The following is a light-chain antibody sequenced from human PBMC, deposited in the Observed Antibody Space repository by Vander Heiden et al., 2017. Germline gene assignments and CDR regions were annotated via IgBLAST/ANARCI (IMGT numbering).Light chain of an antibody. Sequence: DLVMIQAPLSVTVTTGEPASITCRSSHCLLHSNGYNYLDWYLQKPGQSPQLLIYFGSNLASGVPDRFSGSGSGTDFTLKISRVEAEDVGVYYCMQALQTPFTFGPGTKVDIK. CDR3: MQALQTPFT. J-gene: IGKJ3*01. CDR1: HCLLHSNGYNY. V-gene: IGKV2-28*01. CDR2: FGS.